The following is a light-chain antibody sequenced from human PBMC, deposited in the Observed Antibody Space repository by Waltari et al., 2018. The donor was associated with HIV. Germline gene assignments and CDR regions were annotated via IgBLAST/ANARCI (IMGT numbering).Light chain of an antibody. Sequence: DIQLPQSPSTLSASVGDRVTIFCRTSEAISSDLAWFQQKPGKAPTRLIFAGSTLQSGVPLRFSGSGSGTQFTLTISGLQPEDFATYFCQQHNSFPISFGAGTKV. CDR3: QQHNSFPIS. V-gene: IGKV1-9*01. CDR1: EAISSD. J-gene: IGKJ4*01. CDR2: AGS.